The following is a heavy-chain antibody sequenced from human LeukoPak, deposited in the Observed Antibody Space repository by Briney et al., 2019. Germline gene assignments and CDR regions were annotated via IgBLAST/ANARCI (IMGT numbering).Heavy chain of an antibody. CDR2: INHSGST. V-gene: IGHV4-34*01. Sequence: PSETLSLTCAVYGGSFSGYYWSWIRQPPGKGLEWIGEINHSGSTNYNPSLKSRVTISVDTSKNQFSLKLSSVTAADTAVYYCAATYYYDSSGLTAFDIWGQGTMVTVSS. CDR3: AATYYYDSSGLTAFDI. J-gene: IGHJ3*02. D-gene: IGHD3-22*01. CDR1: GGSFSGYY.